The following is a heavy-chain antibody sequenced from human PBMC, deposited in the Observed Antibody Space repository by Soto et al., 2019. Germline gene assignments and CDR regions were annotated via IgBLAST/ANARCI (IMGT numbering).Heavy chain of an antibody. CDR2: IYYSGTT. CDR3: ATFVVPGSRNTDFVV. V-gene: IGHV4-39*01. D-gene: IGHD2-21*02. CDR1: GGSISTSNYY. Sequence: PSETLSLTCTVSGGSISTSNYYWCWVRQPPGKGLDWIGNIYYSGTTYYNPSLKSRVTISVDTSKNQFSLKLNSVTAADTAVYYCATFVVPGSRNTDFVVWGPGTRVTV. J-gene: IGHJ4*02.